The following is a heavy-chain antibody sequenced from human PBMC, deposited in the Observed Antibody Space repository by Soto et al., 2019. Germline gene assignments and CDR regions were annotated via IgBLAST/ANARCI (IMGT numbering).Heavy chain of an antibody. CDR1: GFTFSSYA. J-gene: IGHJ6*02. CDR3: AKDIEGGGSYYDFWSGYSHYYGMDV. Sequence: GSLRLSCAASGFTFSSYAMSWVRQAPGKGLEWVSAISGSGGSTYYADSVKGRFTISRDNSKNTLYLQMNSLRAEDTAVYYCAKDIEGGGSYYDFWSGYSHYYGMDVWGQGTTVTVSS. D-gene: IGHD3-3*01. CDR2: ISGSGGST. V-gene: IGHV3-23*01.